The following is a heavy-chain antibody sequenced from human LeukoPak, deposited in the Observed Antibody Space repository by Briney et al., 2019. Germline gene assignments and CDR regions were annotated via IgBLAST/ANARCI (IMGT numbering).Heavy chain of an antibody. CDR3: ARRVGSSAMFDY. Sequence: SETLSLTCTVSGGSISSYYWSWIRQPPGKGLEWIGYIYYSGSTNYNPSLKSRVTISVDRSKNQFSLKLSSVTAADTAVYYCARRVGSSAMFDYWGQGTLVTVSS. D-gene: IGHD6-6*01. J-gene: IGHJ4*02. V-gene: IGHV4-59*12. CDR1: GGSISSYY. CDR2: IYYSGST.